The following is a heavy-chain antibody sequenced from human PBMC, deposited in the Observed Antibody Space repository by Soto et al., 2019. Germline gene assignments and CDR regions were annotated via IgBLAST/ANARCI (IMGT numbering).Heavy chain of an antibody. CDR3: QRDTDCFDY. CDR2: ISAYNGNT. J-gene: IGHJ4*02. D-gene: IGHD6-25*01. V-gene: IGHV1-18*01. Sequence: AVNLSSKASGYTVTSYGISWVRQAPGQGLEWMGWISAYNGNTNYAQKLQCRVTITTDTSTSTAYMGLSILRSDDTAVYYCQRDTDCFDYWDQGYRVDVS. CDR1: GYTVTSYG.